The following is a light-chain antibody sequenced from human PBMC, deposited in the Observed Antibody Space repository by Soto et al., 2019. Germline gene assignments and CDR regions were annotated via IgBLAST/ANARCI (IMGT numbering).Light chain of an antibody. V-gene: IGKV3-15*01. CDR2: DAS. CDR1: QSVSSN. Sequence: EIAMTQSQAILSVSPAQRATLSCRASQSVSSNLAWHQQKPGQAPRILMYDASTRATGISARFSGSGSGTEFTLTISSLQSEDFAVYYCQQYHNWPITFGQGTRLEI. CDR3: QQYHNWPIT. J-gene: IGKJ5*01.